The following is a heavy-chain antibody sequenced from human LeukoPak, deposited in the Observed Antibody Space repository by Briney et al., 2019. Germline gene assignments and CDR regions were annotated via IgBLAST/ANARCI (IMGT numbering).Heavy chain of an antibody. CDR3: AREDYSGLYYMDV. J-gene: IGHJ6*03. Sequence: GGSLRLSCAASGFTFSNAWMSWVRQAPGKGLEWVSAISGSGVSTYYADSVKGRFTISRDNAKNSLYLQMNSLRAEDTAVYYCAREDYSGLYYMDVWGKGTTVTVSS. CDR2: ISGSGVST. CDR1: GFTFSNAW. V-gene: IGHV3-21*01. D-gene: IGHD2-21*01.